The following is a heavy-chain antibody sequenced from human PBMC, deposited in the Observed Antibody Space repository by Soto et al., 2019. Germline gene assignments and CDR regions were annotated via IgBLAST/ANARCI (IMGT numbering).Heavy chain of an antibody. J-gene: IGHJ4*02. D-gene: IGHD3-22*01. V-gene: IGHV3-74*01. CDR2: INSDGSST. Sequence: GGSLRLSCAASGVTFSSYWMHWVRQAPGKGLVWVLRINSDGSSTSYADSVKGRFTISRDNAKNSLYLQMNSLRSEDTAVYYCARVYYYDSSGYYPYDSGFDYWGQGTLVTVSS. CDR3: ARVYYYDSSGYYPYDSGFDY. CDR1: GVTFSSYW.